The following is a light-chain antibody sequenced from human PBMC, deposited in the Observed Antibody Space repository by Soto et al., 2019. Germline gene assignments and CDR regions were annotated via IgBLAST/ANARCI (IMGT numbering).Light chain of an antibody. CDR2: DAS. Sequence: EIVLTQSPGTLLLSPGERATLSCRASQSVSNSYLAWYQHKPGQAPRLLIYDASSRDTAIPDRFSGSGSGTDFTLTISRLEPEDFAVYYCQQYGSSPRTFGQGTRLEIK. J-gene: IGKJ5*01. V-gene: IGKV3-20*01. CDR3: QQYGSSPRT. CDR1: QSVSNSY.